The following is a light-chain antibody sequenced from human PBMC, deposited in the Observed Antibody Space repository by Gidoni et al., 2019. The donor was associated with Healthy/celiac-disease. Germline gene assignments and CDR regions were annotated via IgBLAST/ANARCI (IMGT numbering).Light chain of an antibody. J-gene: IGKJ3*01. CDR3: QQRSNWPPEVT. CDR2: DAS. V-gene: IGKV3-11*01. CDR1: QSVSSY. Sequence: IVLTHSPATLSLSPGERATLSCRASQSVSSYLAWYQQKPGQAPRLLIYDASNRATGIPARFSGSGSGTDLTLTISSIEPEDFAVYYCQQRSNWPPEVTFGPGTKVDIK.